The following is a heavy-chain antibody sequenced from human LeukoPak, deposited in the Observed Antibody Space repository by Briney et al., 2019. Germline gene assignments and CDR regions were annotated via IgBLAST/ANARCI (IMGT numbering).Heavy chain of an antibody. CDR3: ARVDDFWSGSHPIDY. CDR2: MNPNSGNT. CDR1: GYTFTGYY. J-gene: IGHJ4*02. V-gene: IGHV1-8*02. D-gene: IGHD3-3*01. Sequence: ASVKVSCKASGYTFTGYYMHWVRQAPGQGLEWMGWMNPNSGNTGYAQKFQGRVTMTRNTSISTAYMELSSLRSEDTAVYYCARVDDFWSGSHPIDYWGQGTLVTVSS.